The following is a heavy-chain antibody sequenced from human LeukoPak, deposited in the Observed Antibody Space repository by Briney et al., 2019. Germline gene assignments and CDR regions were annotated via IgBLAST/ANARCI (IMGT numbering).Heavy chain of an antibody. Sequence: SETLSLTCTVSGGSVSSNSYYWGWIRQPPGKGLEWIGSIYYSGSTYYNPSLKSRVTISVDTSKNQFSLKLSSVTAADTAVYYCARHPWGRYGGWFDPWGQGTLVTVSS. J-gene: IGHJ5*02. CDR3: ARHPWGRYGGWFDP. CDR2: IYYSGST. V-gene: IGHV4-39*01. CDR1: GGSVSSNSYY. D-gene: IGHD3-9*01.